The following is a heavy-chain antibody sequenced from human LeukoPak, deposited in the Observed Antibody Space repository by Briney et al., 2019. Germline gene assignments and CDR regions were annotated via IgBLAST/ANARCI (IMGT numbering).Heavy chain of an antibody. J-gene: IGHJ4*02. D-gene: IGHD6-19*01. Sequence: SETLSLTCTVSGGSISSYYWSWIRQPPGKGLEWIGSIYYSGSTNYNPSLKSRVSISVDTSKKQFSLKLSSVTAADTAVYYCARMKQWLVDYWGQGTLVTVSS. V-gene: IGHV4-59*01. CDR2: IYYSGST. CDR1: GGSISSYY. CDR3: ARMKQWLVDY.